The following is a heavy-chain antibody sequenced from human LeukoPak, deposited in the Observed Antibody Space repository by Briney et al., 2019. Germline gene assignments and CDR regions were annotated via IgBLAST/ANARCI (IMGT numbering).Heavy chain of an antibody. Sequence: ARVRVSCEASGHTFTRYDINWVTDAPRRGREWRVYMNPNRGNTVYTQKFQGRGTMTRNTSISTAYMEMRRLSSDDTAVYYCASMGYCSGGRCYPYYYYGMDVWGQGTTVTVSS. V-gene: IGHV1-8*01. J-gene: IGHJ6*01. CDR3: ASMGYCSGGRCYPYYYYGMDV. D-gene: IGHD2-15*01. CDR1: GHTFTRYD. CDR2: MNPNRGNT.